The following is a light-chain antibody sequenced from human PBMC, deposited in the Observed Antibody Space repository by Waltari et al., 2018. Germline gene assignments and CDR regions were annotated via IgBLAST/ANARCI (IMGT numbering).Light chain of an antibody. V-gene: IGLV1-44*01. Sequence: QSVLTQPPSASGTPGQRVTISCSGSNSNIGSNIVNWYQQVPGTTPKLLIYRDDQRPSGVPDRFSGSKSGTSASLAISGLRSEDEANYYYASWDDSLGGRWEFGGGTTLTVL. J-gene: IGLJ3*02. CDR1: NSNIGSNI. CDR2: RDD. CDR3: ASWDDSLGGRWE.